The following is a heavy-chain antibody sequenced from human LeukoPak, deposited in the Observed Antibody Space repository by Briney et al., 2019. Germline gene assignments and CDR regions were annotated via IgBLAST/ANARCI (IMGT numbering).Heavy chain of an antibody. J-gene: IGHJ4*02. CDR1: GVTLCGDD. CDR2: VSAGHQA. D-gene: IGHD5-18*01. Sequence: GGSLRVSCTASGVTLCGDDMRWGRHTTGEGLEWGAAVSAGHQAFYSGSVKGRFTVSREDCKNTLYLQMNSLRAGDTAVYYCVREARGYHYTYFDYWGQGSLVTVSS. CDR3: VREARGYHYTYFDY. V-gene: IGHV3-13*01.